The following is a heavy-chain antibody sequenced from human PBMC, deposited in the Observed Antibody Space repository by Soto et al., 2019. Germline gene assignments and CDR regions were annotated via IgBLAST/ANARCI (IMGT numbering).Heavy chain of an antibody. CDR2: IYYSGST. CDR1: GGSISSYY. CDR3: ARHYSMVEDIVLIHYYYMDV. J-gene: IGHJ6*03. Sequence: SETLSLTCTVSGGSISSYYWSWIRQPPGKGLEWIGYIYYSGSTNYNPSLKSRVTISVDTSKNQFSLKLSSVTAADTAVYYCARHYSMVEDIVLIHYYYMDVWGKGTTVTVSS. D-gene: IGHD2-8*01. V-gene: IGHV4-59*08.